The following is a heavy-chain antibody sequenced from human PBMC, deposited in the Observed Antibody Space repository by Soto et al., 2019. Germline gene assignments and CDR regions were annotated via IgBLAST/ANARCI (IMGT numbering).Heavy chain of an antibody. Sequence: EVQLVESGGGLVQPGRSLRLSCAASGFTFDDYAMHWVRQAPGKGLEWVSGVSWNSGSIGYGDSVKGRFTISSDNAKNSLYLQMNSLRAEDTALYYCAKEGYCSGGSCYSVPGGMDVWGQGTTVTVSS. CDR1: GFTFDDYA. CDR2: VSWNSGSI. CDR3: AKEGYCSGGSCYSVPGGMDV. V-gene: IGHV3-9*01. J-gene: IGHJ6*02. D-gene: IGHD2-15*01.